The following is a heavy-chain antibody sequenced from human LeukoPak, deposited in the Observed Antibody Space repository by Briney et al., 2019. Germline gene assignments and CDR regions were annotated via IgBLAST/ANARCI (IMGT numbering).Heavy chain of an antibody. CDR2: IYPGDSDT. CDR3: ARPTNYYYDSSGYYYSGWFDP. D-gene: IGHD3-22*01. CDR1: GYSFTSYW. Sequence: GESLKISCKGSGYSFTSYWIGWVRQMPGKGLEWMGIIYPGDSDTRYSPSFQGQVTISADKSISTAYLRWSSLKASDTAMYYCARPTNYYYDSSGYYYSGWFDPWGQGTLVTVSS. J-gene: IGHJ5*02. V-gene: IGHV5-51*01.